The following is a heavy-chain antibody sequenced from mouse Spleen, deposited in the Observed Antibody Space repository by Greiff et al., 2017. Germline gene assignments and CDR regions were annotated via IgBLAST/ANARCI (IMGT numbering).Heavy chain of an antibody. D-gene: IGHD1-1*01. V-gene: IGHV5-17*01. J-gene: IGHJ2*01. Sequence: EVKLVESGGGLVKPGGSLKLSCAASGFTFSDYGMHWVRQAPEKGLEWVAYISSGSSTIYYADTVKGRFTISRDNAKNTLFLQMTSLRSEDTAMYYCAREGTTVDYFDYWGQGTTLTVSS. CDR1: GFTFSDYG. CDR2: ISSGSSTI. CDR3: AREGTTVDYFDY.